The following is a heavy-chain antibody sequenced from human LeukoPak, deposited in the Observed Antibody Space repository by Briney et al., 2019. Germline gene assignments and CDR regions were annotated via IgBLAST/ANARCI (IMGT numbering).Heavy chain of an antibody. CDR1: GYTFTSYG. CDR2: ISAYNGNT. Sequence: ASVKVSCKASGYTFTSYGISWVRQAPGRGLEWMGWISAYNGNTNYAQKLQGRVTMTTDTSTSTAYMELRSLRSDDTAVYYCARSATMIVVAIGAFDIWGQGTMVTVSS. J-gene: IGHJ3*02. V-gene: IGHV1-18*01. D-gene: IGHD3-22*01. CDR3: ARSATMIVVAIGAFDI.